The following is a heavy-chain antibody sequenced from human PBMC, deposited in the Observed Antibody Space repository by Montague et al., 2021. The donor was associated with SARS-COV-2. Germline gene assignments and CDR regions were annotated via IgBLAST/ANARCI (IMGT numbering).Heavy chain of an antibody. CDR2: IYYSGSS. CDR1: GGSISSYY. Sequence: SETLSLTCTVSGGSISSYYWSWIRQPPGKGLEWIGYIYYSGSSNYNPSFKSRVTISMDTSKNQFSLNLNSVTAADGAVYYCASPGGYCSGASCYYVYWGQGTLVAVSS. CDR3: ASPGGYCSGASCYYVY. J-gene: IGHJ4*02. D-gene: IGHD2-15*01. V-gene: IGHV4-59*01.